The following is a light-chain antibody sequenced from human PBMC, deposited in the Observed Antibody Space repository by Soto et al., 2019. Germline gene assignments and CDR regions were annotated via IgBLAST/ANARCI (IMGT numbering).Light chain of an antibody. CDR3: MQAVETPPFT. CDR2: LGS. Sequence: IVMTQFPLSLPVTPGEPASISCRSSQSPLYSNGHNYLYCYLQKPGQSPQLLIYLGSNRAAGVPDRFSGSGSGTDFTLKISRVEAEDVGVYYCMQAVETPPFTFGQGTRLEIK. J-gene: IGKJ5*01. CDR1: QSPLYSNGHNY. V-gene: IGKV2-28*01.